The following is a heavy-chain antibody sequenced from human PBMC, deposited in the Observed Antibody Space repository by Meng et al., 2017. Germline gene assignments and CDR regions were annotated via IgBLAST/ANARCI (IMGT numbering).Heavy chain of an antibody. J-gene: IGHJ5*02. CDR3: ARDFTAVVVAARWGWFDP. Sequence: LHRKRSGPGLGKPSWTLSLPVTVSGGSSSSSSYYWGWIRQPPGKGLEWIGSIYYSGSTYYNPSLKSRVTISVDTSKNQFSLKLSSVTAADTAVYYCARDFTAVVVAARWGWFDPWGQGTLVTVSS. CDR2: IYYSGST. V-gene: IGHV4-39*07. D-gene: IGHD2-15*01. CDR1: GGSSSSSSYY.